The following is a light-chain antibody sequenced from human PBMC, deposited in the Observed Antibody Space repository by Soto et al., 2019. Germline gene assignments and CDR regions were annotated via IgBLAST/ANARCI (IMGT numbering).Light chain of an antibody. J-gene: IGKJ4*02. CDR2: DAS. CDR3: YQRSSSAPGR. Sequence: IVLTQSPATLSLSPGERATLSCRACQSVSSYLAWYQQKPGQAPSLLIYDASNRATGIPARFSGSGSGTDFTVTTSCIEPEDLAAHYCYQRSSSAPGRLGGGTKVDIK. CDR1: QSVSSY. V-gene: IGKV3-11*01.